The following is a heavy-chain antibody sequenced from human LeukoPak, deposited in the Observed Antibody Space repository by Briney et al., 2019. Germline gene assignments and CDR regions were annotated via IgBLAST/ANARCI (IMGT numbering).Heavy chain of an antibody. CDR2: IIPIFGTA. CDR1: GGTFSSYA. J-gene: IGHJ4*02. Sequence: ASVKVSCKASGGTFSSYAISWVRQAPGQGPEWMGRIIPIFGTANYAQKFQGRVTITTDESTSTAYMELSSLRSEDTAVYYCARKNYDYVWGSYRYENWGQGTLVTVSS. CDR3: ARKNYDYVWGSYRYEN. D-gene: IGHD3-16*02. V-gene: IGHV1-69*05.